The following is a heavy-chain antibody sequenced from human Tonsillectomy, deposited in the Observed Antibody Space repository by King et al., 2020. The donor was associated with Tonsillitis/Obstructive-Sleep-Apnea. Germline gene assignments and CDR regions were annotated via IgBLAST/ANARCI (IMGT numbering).Heavy chain of an antibody. D-gene: IGHD6-13*01. CDR2: IKQDGSEK. Sequence: VQLVESGGGLVQPGGSLRLSCAASGFTFGRYWMSWVRQAPGKGLEWVSNIKQDGSEKYYVDCVKGRFTIARDNAKNALYLQMNSLRAEETAVYYCARDYGHSNSFGYYYMDVWGKGNTVTVSS. CDR1: GFTFGRYW. CDR3: ARDYGHSNSFGYYYMDV. J-gene: IGHJ6*03. V-gene: IGHV3-7*04.